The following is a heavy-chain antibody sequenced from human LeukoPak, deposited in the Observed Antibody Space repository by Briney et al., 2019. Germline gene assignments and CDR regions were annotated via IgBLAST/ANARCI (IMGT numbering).Heavy chain of an antibody. CDR3: ARDNSGSYGY. CDR1: GFTFSNYS. Sequence: GGSLRLSCAASGFTFSNYSMSWVRQAPGKGLEWVSAISGSGGSTYYADSVKGRFTISRDNSKNTLYLQMNSLRAEDTAVYYCARDNSGSYGYWGQGTLVTVSS. V-gene: IGHV3-23*01. CDR2: ISGSGGST. J-gene: IGHJ4*02. D-gene: IGHD1-26*01.